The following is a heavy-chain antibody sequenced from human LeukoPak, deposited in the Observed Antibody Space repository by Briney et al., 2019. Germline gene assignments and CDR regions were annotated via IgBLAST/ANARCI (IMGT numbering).Heavy chain of an antibody. Sequence: PGGSLRLSCAASGFTFSSYDMHWVRQATGKGLEWVSAIGTAGDTYYPGSVKGRFTISRENAKNSLYLQMNSLRAGDTAVYYCARGKVGSDYDYVWGSYRHLEYYFDYWGQGTLVTVSS. CDR3: ARGKVGSDYDYVWGSYRHLEYYFDY. D-gene: IGHD3-16*02. J-gene: IGHJ4*02. CDR1: GFTFSSYD. CDR2: IGTAGDT. V-gene: IGHV3-13*01.